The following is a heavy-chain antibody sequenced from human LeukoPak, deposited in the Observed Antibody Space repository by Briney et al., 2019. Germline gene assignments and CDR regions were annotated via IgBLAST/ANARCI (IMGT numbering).Heavy chain of an antibody. CDR2: INPNSGGT. CDR3: ARESWGNYDSSGYPDY. Sequence: ASLKVSCKASGYTFTCYYMHCVRQAPGQGLEWMGWINPNSGGTNYAQKFQGRVTMTRDTSISTAYMELSRLRSDDTAVYYCARESWGNYDSSGYPDYWGQGTLVTVSS. J-gene: IGHJ4*02. D-gene: IGHD3-22*01. V-gene: IGHV1-2*02. CDR1: GYTFTCYY.